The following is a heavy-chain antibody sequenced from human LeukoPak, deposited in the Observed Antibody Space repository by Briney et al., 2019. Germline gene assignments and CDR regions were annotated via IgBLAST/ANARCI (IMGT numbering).Heavy chain of an antibody. CDR2: INQDASAK. CDR1: GFTLSTYW. CDR3: ATSSAAPANM. V-gene: IGHV3-7*01. J-gene: IGHJ4*02. Sequence: PGGSLRLSCAVSGFTLSTYWMSWVRQAPGKGLEGVANINQDASAKYYVDSVKGRFTISRDNAKNSLYLQMNSLRAEDTGVYYCATSSAAPANMWGQGTLVTVSS. D-gene: IGHD2-2*01.